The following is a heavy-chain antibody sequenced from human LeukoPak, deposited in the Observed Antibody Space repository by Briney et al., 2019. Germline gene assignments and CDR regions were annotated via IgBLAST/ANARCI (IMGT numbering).Heavy chain of an antibody. V-gene: IGHV3-23*01. J-gene: IGHJ4*02. CDR2: ISGSGDNT. Sequence: PGGSLRLSCAASGFIFYNYAMSWVRQAPGKGPEWVSSISGSGDNTYYADSVKGRFTISRDNSKNTLYLQMNSLRAEDTAVYYCAKSSEYYYDSSGYLDYWGQGTLVTVSS. CDR3: AKSSEYYYDSSGYLDY. CDR1: GFIFYNYA. D-gene: IGHD3-22*01.